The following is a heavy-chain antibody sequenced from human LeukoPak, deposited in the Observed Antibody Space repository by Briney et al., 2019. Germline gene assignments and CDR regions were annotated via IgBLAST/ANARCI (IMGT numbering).Heavy chain of an antibody. J-gene: IGHJ5*02. D-gene: IGHD3-3*01. Sequence: SETLSLTCNVSGDSISNYYWSWIRQPPGKGLEWIGYIYYSGSTNYNPSLKSRVTISVDTSKNQFSLKLNSVTAADTAVYYCARTGRFRSEFDPWGQGTLVTVSS. V-gene: IGHV4-59*01. CDR3: ARTGRFRSEFDP. CDR1: GDSISNYY. CDR2: IYYSGST.